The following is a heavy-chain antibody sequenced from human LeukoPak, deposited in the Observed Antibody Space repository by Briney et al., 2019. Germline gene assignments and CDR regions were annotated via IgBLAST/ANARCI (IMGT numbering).Heavy chain of an antibody. D-gene: IGHD6-13*01. CDR2: IIPILGIA. V-gene: IGHV1-69*04. CDR1: GGTFSSYA. CDR3: AREDSSHDAFDI. Sequence: SVKVSCKASGGTFSSYAISWVRQAPGQGLEWMGRIIPILGIANYAQKFQGRVTITADKSTSTAYMELSSLRSEDTAVYYCAREDSSHDAFDIWGQGTMVTVSS. J-gene: IGHJ3*02.